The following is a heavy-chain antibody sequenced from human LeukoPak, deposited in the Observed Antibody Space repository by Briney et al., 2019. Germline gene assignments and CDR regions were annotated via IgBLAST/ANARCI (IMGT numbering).Heavy chain of an antibody. CDR2: IDPSGGGT. CDR3: ATWGSSSSPLPSMDV. CDR1: GYTFTGYY. J-gene: IGHJ6*02. Sequence: GASVKVSCKASGYTFTGYYMHWVRQAPGQGLEWMGIIDPSGGGTTYAQQFQGRVTMARDTSTTTVYMELSSLRSEDTAVYYCATWGSSSSPLPSMDVWGQGTTVIVSS. V-gene: IGHV1-46*01. D-gene: IGHD6-13*01.